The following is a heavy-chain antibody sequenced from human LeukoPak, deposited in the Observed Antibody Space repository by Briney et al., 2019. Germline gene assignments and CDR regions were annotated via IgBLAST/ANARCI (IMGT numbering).Heavy chain of an antibody. CDR2: INDGGST. CDR3: AIEEEYSYGRPFDY. D-gene: IGHD5-18*01. Sequence: PSETLSLTCAVYGGSFSGYYWSWIRQPPGKGLEWIGEINDGGSTNYNPSLKSRVTILVDMSKKQFSLKLRSVTAADTAVYYCAIEEEYSYGRPFDYWSQGTPVTVPS. J-gene: IGHJ4*02. CDR1: GGSFSGYY. V-gene: IGHV4-34*01.